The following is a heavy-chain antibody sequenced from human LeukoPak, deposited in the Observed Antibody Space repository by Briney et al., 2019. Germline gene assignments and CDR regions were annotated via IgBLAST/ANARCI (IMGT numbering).Heavy chain of an antibody. V-gene: IGHV3-33*01. CDR1: GFTFSSYG. Sequence: GGSLRLSCAASGFTFSSYGMHWVRQAPGKGLEWVAVIWYDGSNKYYADSVKGRFTISRDNSKNTLYLRMNSLRAEDTAVYYCARDGIVVVTYYFDYWGQGTLVTVSP. D-gene: IGHD2-21*02. CDR2: IWYDGSNK. J-gene: IGHJ4*02. CDR3: ARDGIVVVTYYFDY.